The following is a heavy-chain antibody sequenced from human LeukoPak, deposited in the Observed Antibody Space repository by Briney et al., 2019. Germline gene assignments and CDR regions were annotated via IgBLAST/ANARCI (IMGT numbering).Heavy chain of an antibody. V-gene: IGHV4-34*01. Sequence: PSQTLSLTCAVYGGSFSGYYWSWIRQPPGKGLESIGEINHSGSINYNPSLKSRVTISVDTSKHQFSLKLSSVTAADTAVYYCAGEKDYGSGTLMAFDIWGQGTMVTVSS. J-gene: IGHJ3*02. CDR3: AGEKDYGSGTLMAFDI. CDR1: GGSFSGYY. D-gene: IGHD3-10*01. CDR2: INHSGSI.